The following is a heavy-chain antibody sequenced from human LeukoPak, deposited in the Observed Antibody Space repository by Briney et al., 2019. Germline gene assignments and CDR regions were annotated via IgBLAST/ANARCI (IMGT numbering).Heavy chain of an antibody. V-gene: IGHV1-8*01. Sequence: ASVKVSCKASGYTFTSYDINWVRQATGQGLEWMGWMNPNGGNTGYAQKFQGRVTMTRGTSISTAYMELSSLRSEDTAVYYCARINYGDYRYGMDVWGQGTTVTVSS. CDR3: ARINYGDYRYGMDV. J-gene: IGHJ6*02. CDR2: MNPNGGNT. D-gene: IGHD4-17*01. CDR1: GYTFTSYD.